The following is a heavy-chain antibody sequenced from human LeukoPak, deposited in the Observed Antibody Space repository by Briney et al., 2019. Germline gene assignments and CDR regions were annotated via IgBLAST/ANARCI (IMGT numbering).Heavy chain of an antibody. CDR1: GGSISSGSYY. CDR3: ARGDYDYVWGSYRFFDY. J-gene: IGHJ4*02. Sequence: SQTLSLTCTVSGGSISSGSYYWSWIRQPAGKGLEWIGRIYTSGSTNYNPSLKSRVTISVDTSKNQFSLKLSSVTAADTAVYYCARGDYDYVWGSYRFFDYWGQGTLVTVSS. V-gene: IGHV4-61*02. CDR2: IYTSGST. D-gene: IGHD3-16*02.